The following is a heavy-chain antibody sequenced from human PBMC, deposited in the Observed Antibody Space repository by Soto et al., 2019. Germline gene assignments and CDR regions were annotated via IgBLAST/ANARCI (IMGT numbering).Heavy chain of an antibody. Sequence: QVQLVQSGAEVKKPGSSVKVSCKASGGTFSSYAISWVRQAPGQGLEWMGGIIPIFGTANYAQKFQGRVTITADESTSTAYMELSSLRSEATAVDYCARVPSPCGDYAFFQHWGQGTLVTVSS. CDR1: GGTFSSYA. V-gene: IGHV1-69*12. CDR3: ARVPSPCGDYAFFQH. CDR2: IIPIFGTA. J-gene: IGHJ1*01. D-gene: IGHD4-17*01.